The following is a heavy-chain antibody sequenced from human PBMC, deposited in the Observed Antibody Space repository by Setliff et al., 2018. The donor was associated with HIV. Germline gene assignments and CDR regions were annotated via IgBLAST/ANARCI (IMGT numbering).Heavy chain of an antibody. J-gene: IGHJ4*02. CDR3: TRAVVVTAIGGFDY. CDR2: TRSKVYGGTT. V-gene: IGHV3-49*04. Sequence: GGSLRLSCTASGFTFGDYDMSWVRQAPGKGLEWVGSTRSKVYGGTTEYAASVKGRFTISRDDSKSIAYLQMNSLKTEDTAVYYCTRAVVVTAIGGFDYWGQGTLVTVSS. D-gene: IGHD2-21*02. CDR1: GFTFGDYD.